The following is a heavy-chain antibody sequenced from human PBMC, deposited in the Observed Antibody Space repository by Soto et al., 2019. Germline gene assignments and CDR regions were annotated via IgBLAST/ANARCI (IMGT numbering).Heavy chain of an antibody. CDR1: GYTFTSYD. D-gene: IGHD1-1*01. Sequence: QVHLVQSGAEVKKPGASVKVSCKASGYTFTSYDITWVRQAPGQGLEWMGWISAHNGNTDYAQKLQGRVIVTRDTSTSTAYTELRSLRSDDTAVYYCARGRYGDYWGQGDLVTVSS. CDR3: ARGRYGDY. CDR2: ISAHNGNT. V-gene: IGHV1-18*01. J-gene: IGHJ4*02.